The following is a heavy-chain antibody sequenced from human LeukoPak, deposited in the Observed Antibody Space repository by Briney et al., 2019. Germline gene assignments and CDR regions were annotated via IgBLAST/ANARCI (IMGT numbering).Heavy chain of an antibody. CDR3: AKDRPNYYGSNGHYYRRDSDY. CDR2: ITSSGDGT. D-gene: IGHD3-22*01. Sequence: LAGGSLRLSCAASGFTFSIYAMSWVRQAPGKGLQWVSSITSSGDGTYYADSVKGRFTISRDNSENMLYLQMNSLRVEDTAVYFCAKDRPNYYGSNGHYYRRDSDYWGQGTLVTVSS. J-gene: IGHJ4*02. V-gene: IGHV3-23*01. CDR1: GFTFSIYA.